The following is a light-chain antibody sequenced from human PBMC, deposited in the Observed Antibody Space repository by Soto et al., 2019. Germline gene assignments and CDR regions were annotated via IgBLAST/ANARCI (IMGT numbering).Light chain of an antibody. V-gene: IGKV2-30*02. CDR1: QSLVHSDGIAY. CDR3: MKRTHWPIT. Sequence: DVVMTQSPLSLPVTLGQPASISCRSNQSLVHSDGIAYFSWFQQRPGRSPRRLIYKVSNRESGVQVRFSGSGSGTDFALKISRVEAEDVGVYYCMKRTHWPITFGQGTRLEIK. CDR2: KVS. J-gene: IGKJ5*01.